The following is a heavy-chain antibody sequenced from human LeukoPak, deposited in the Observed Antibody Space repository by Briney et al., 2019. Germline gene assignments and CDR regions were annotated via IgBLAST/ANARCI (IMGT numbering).Heavy chain of an antibody. CDR2: ISAYNGNT. J-gene: IGHJ4*02. CDR3: ARDSIRGNYDFWSGYNY. D-gene: IGHD3-3*01. Sequence: ASVKVSCKASGGTFSSYAISWVRQAPGQGLEWMGWISAYNGNTNYAQKLQGRVTMTTDTSTGTAYMELRSLRSDDTAVYYCARDSIRGNYDFWSGYNYWGQGTLVTVSS. CDR1: GGTFSSYA. V-gene: IGHV1-18*01.